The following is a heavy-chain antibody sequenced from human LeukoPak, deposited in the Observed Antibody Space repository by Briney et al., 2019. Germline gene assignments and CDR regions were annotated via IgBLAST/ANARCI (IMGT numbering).Heavy chain of an antibody. CDR3: AKDRGYCSSTSCPHDY. V-gene: IGHV3-23*01. Sequence: GGSLRLSCAASGLTFSSYAMSWVRQAPGKGLEWVSAISGSGGSTYYADSVKGRFTISRDNSKNTLYLQMNSLRAEDTAVYYCAKDRGYCSSTSCPHDYWGQGTLVTVSS. J-gene: IGHJ4*02. D-gene: IGHD2-2*01. CDR2: ISGSGGST. CDR1: GLTFSSYA.